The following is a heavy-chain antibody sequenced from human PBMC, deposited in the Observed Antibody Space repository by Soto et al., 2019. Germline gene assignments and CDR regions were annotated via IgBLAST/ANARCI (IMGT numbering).Heavy chain of an antibody. CDR2: INHSGST. J-gene: IGHJ4*02. D-gene: IGHD4-4*01. V-gene: IGHV4-34*01. CDR1: GGSFSGYY. CDR3: ARGNSNLPD. Sequence: SETLSLTCAVYGGSFSGYYWSWIRQPPGKGLEWIGEINHSGSTNYNPSLKSRVTISVDTSKNQFSLKLSSVTAADTAVYYCARGNSNLPDWGQGTLVTVSS.